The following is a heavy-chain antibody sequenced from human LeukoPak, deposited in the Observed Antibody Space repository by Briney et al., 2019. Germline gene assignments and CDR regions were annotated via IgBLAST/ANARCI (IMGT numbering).Heavy chain of an antibody. Sequence: GGSLRLSCAASGFTFSSYGMHWVRQAPGKGLEWVAVIWYDGSNKYYADSVKGRFTISRDNSKNTLYLQMNSLRAEDTAVYSCAKDSTAMIVYGLDYWGQGTRVTVSS. D-gene: IGHD3-22*01. CDR3: AKDSTAMIVYGLDY. J-gene: IGHJ4*02. V-gene: IGHV3-33*06. CDR1: GFTFSSYG. CDR2: IWYDGSNK.